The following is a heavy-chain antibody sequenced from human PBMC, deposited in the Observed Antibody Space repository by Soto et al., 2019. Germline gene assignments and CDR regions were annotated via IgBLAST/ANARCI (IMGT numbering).Heavy chain of an antibody. J-gene: IGHJ5*02. Sequence: QVQLQESGPGLVKPSQTLSLTCTVSGGSITSGGYYWSWIRQHPGKGLEWIGYIYYSGFTYYNPSLKSRFTISVDTSKIQFSRKLRSVTAADTAVYSCARSVFPWGQGTLVTVSS. CDR2: IYYSGFT. CDR1: GGSITSGGYY. V-gene: IGHV4-31*03. CDR3: ARSVFP.